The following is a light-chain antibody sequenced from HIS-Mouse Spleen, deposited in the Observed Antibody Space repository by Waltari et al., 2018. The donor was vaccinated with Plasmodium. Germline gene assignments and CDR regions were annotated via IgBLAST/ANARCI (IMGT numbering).Light chain of an antibody. V-gene: IGKV1-33*01. CDR2: DAS. J-gene: IGKJ3*01. CDR3: QQYDNLPPLFT. CDR1: QDIRNY. Sequence: DIQMTQSPSSLSASVGDRVTITCQASQDIRNYLNWYQQKPGKAPKLLICDASNLETGVPSRFSGSGSGTDFTFTISSLQPEDIATYYCQQYDNLPPLFTFGPGTKVDIK.